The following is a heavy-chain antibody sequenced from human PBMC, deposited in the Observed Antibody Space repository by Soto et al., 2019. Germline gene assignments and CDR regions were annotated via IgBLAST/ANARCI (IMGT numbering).Heavy chain of an antibody. CDR2: TNPGSGDT. CDR1: GYSFTNND. V-gene: IGHV1-8*01. J-gene: IGHJ5*02. Sequence: ASVKVSCKXSGYSFTNNDVTWVRQATGQGLEWMGWTNPGSGDTGYAQKFQGRVTMTRDISIATAYMELSSLRSDDTAIYYCARMATFGSLNWFDPWGQGTLVTVS. CDR3: ARMATFGSLNWFDP. D-gene: IGHD3-16*01.